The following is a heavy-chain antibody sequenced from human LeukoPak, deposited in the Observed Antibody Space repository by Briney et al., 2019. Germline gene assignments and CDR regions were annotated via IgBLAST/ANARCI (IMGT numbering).Heavy chain of an antibody. CDR1: GYTFTSYG. J-gene: IGHJ4*02. V-gene: IGHV1-18*01. CDR3: AREGRELWSGELFDN. Sequence: GASVKVSCKASGYTFTSYGISWVRQAPGQGLEWMGWISAYNGNTNYAQKLQGRVTVTTDTSTSTAYMELRSLRSDDTAVYYCAREGRELWSGELFDNWGQGTLVTVSS. CDR2: ISAYNGNT. D-gene: IGHD3-10*01.